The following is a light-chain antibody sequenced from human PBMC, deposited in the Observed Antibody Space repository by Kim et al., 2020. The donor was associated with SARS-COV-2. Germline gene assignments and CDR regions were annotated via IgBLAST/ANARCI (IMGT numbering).Light chain of an antibody. V-gene: IGKV3-20*01. Sequence: EIVLTQSPGTLSLSPGERATLSCRASQSIYSNSLAWYQQKPGQAPRLLMYDVSNRATGIPDRFSGSGSGTDFTLTISRLGPEDFAVYHCQQYSSSPRTFGQGTKVDIK. CDR2: DVS. J-gene: IGKJ1*01. CDR1: QSIYSNS. CDR3: QQYSSSPRT.